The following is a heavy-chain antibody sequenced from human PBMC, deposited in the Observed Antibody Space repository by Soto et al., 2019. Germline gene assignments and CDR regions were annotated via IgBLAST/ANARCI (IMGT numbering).Heavy chain of an antibody. CDR3: TTEVSSFGGGIVNHDAFDF. CDR1: GFTFSNAW. D-gene: IGHD3-16*02. V-gene: IGHV3-15*07. CDR2: IKSKTDGGTT. Sequence: GGSLRLSCAASGFTFSNAWMNWVRQAPGKGLEWVGRIKSKTDGGTTDYAAPVKGRFTISRDDSKNTLYLQMNSLKTEDTAVYYCTTEVSSFGGGIVNHDAFDFCGQGTMVTVSS. J-gene: IGHJ3*01.